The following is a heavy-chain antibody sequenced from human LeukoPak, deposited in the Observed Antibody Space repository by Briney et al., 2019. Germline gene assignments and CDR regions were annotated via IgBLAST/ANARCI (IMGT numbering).Heavy chain of an antibody. CDR1: GFSFSNYV. J-gene: IGHJ4*02. CDR3: AKVRTSGYYWDYFDY. Sequence: GGSLRLSCAASGFSFSNYVMSWVRQAPGKGLEWVSGLHITGYYTYYADAVKGRFTISRDNSMNTLYLQMDSLRVEDTAVYYCAKVRTSGYYWDYFDYWGQGTLVTVSS. CDR2: LHITGYYT. V-gene: IGHV3-23*01. D-gene: IGHD3-22*01.